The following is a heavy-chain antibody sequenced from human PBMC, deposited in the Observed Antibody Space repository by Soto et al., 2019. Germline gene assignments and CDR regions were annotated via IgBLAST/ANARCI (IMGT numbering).Heavy chain of an antibody. CDR3: ATTGGY. CDR1: GGSISSGRHH. Sequence: QLQLQASGPGLVKPSETLSLTCTVSGGSISSGRHHWRWIRQPPGKGLEWIGSIYYSGSTYYNPSLKSRVTLSLDTSKKQFSLNLNSVTAADTAVYYCATTGGYWGQGILVTVSS. J-gene: IGHJ4*02. V-gene: IGHV4-39*01. D-gene: IGHD1-1*01. CDR2: IYYSGST.